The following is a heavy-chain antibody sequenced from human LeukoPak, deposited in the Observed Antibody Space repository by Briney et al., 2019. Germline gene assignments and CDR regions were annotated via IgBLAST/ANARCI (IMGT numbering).Heavy chain of an antibody. V-gene: IGHV4-4*02. Sequence: SGTLSLTCAVSGGSISSSNWWSWVRQPPGKGLEWIGEIYHSGSTNYNPSLKSRVTISVDKSKNQFSLKLSSVTAADTAVYYCARAGTVTTVLKWDYYYYYMDVWGKGTTVTVSS. J-gene: IGHJ6*03. CDR3: ARAGTVTTVLKWDYYYYYMDV. CDR1: GGSISSSNW. CDR2: IYHSGST. D-gene: IGHD4-17*01.